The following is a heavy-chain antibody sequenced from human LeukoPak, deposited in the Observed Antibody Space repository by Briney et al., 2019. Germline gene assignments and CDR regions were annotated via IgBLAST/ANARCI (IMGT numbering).Heavy chain of an antibody. Sequence: GGSLRLSCAASGFIFSSHAMHWVRQAPGKGLEWVSYISSSGSTIYYADSVKGRFTISRDNAKNSLYLQMNSLRAEDTAVYYCASRVTSPYYFDYWGQGTLVTVSS. CDR3: ASRVTSPYYFDY. CDR1: GFIFSSHA. V-gene: IGHV3-48*04. D-gene: IGHD1-14*01. CDR2: ISSSGSTI. J-gene: IGHJ4*02.